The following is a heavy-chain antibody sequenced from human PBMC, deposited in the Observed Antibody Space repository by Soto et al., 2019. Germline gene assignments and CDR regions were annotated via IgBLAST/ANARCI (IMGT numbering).Heavy chain of an antibody. D-gene: IGHD3-10*01. CDR2: ISWNGAAT. Sequence: EVQLVESGGGLVQPGGSLRLSCAASGFTFDDYAIHWVRQAPGMGLEWVSGISWNGAATGYMNSVKGRFSISRDNTKNTLCLQMNSLRSEDTAVYYCANLPLYGSGFDCWGQGTLVTVSS. J-gene: IGHJ4*02. CDR1: GFTFDDYA. V-gene: IGHV3-9*01. CDR3: ANLPLYGSGFDC.